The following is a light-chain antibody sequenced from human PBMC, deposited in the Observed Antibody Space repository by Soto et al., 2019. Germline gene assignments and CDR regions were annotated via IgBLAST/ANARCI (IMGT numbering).Light chain of an antibody. CDR2: KAS. V-gene: IGKV1-5*03. CDR3: QQYSDYSRT. J-gene: IGKJ1*01. CDR1: QSVSNW. Sequence: DIQMTQSPSTLSASVGDRVTITCRASQSVSNWLAWYQQKPGKAPKILIYKASSLESGVPSRFSGSGSGTEFTLTISSLQPDDFATYFCQQYSDYSRTFGQGTKVDIK.